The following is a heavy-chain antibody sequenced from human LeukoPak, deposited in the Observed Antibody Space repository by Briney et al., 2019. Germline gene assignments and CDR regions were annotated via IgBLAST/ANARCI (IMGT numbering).Heavy chain of an antibody. CDR3: ARGPKLWFGELLPLDY. J-gene: IGHJ4*02. CDR1: TESFSGYY. D-gene: IGHD3-10*01. Sequence: SETLSLTCAIYTESFSGYYWSWIRQPPGKGLEWIGEINHSGSTNYNPSLKSRVTISVDTSKNQFSLKLSSVTAADTAVYYCARGPKLWFGELLPLDYWGQGTLVTVSS. CDR2: INHSGST. V-gene: IGHV4-34*01.